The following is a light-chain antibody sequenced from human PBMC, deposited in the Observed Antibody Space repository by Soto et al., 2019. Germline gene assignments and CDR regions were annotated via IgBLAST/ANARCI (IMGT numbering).Light chain of an antibody. V-gene: IGKV3-20*01. CDR1: QSVTSSY. CDR2: AAS. CDR3: QQYGSSPRT. Sequence: EIVLTQSPGTLSLSPGERATLSCRASQSVTSSYLAWYQQKPGQAPRLLMYAASSRATGIPDRFSGSGSGTDFTLTISRLEAEDFAVYYCQQYGSSPRTFGQGTRWLS. J-gene: IGKJ1*01.